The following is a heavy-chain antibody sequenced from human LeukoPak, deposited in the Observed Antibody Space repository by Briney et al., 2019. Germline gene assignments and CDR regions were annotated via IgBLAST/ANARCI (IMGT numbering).Heavy chain of an antibody. CDR2: IRYDGSNK. CDR1: GFTFSSYG. J-gene: IGHJ4*02. V-gene: IGHV3-30*02. CDR3: AKVKIAYCGGDCTFDY. D-gene: IGHD2-21*02. Sequence: GGSLRLSCAASGFTFSSYGMHWVRQAAGKGLEWVAFIRYDGSNKYYADSVKGRFTISRDNSNNTLYLQMNSLRAEDTAVYYCAKVKIAYCGGDCTFDYWGQGTLVTVSS.